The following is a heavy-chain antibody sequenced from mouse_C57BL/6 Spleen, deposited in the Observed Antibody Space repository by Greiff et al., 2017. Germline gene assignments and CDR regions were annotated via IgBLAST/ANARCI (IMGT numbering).Heavy chain of an antibody. V-gene: IGHV1-82*01. CDR2: IYPGDGDT. J-gene: IGHJ2*01. Sequence: QVQLQQSGPELVKPGASVKISCKASGYAFSSSWMNWVKQRPGKGLEWIGRIYPGDGDTTYNGKFKGKATLTADKSSSTAYMQLSSLTSEDSAVYFCARGGGNYLDYWGQGTTLTVSS. CDR1: GYAFSSSW. CDR3: ARGGGNYLDY.